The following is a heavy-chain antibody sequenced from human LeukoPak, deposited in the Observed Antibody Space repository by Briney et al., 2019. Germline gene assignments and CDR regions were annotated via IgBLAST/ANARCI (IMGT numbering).Heavy chain of an antibody. CDR1: GYSFSIYW. D-gene: IGHD3-22*01. CDR2: IYLGDSES. J-gene: IGHJ3*02. V-gene: IGHV5-51*01. Sequence: GESLKISCKGSGYSFSIYWIGWVRQMPGKGLEWVGMIYLGDSESRYSPSFQGQVTISADKSISAAYLQWSSLKASDTAMYYCARRSSGSYSDAFDIWGQGTMVTVSS. CDR3: ARRSSGSYSDAFDI.